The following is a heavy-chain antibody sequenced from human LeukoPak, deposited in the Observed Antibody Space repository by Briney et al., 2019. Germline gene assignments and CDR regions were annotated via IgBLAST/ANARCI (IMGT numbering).Heavy chain of an antibody. V-gene: IGHV1-18*01. CDR2: ISAYNGNT. D-gene: IGHD3-10*01. Sequence: ASVKVSCKASGYTFTSYGISWVRQAPGQGLEWMGWISAYNGNTNYAQKLQGRVTMTTDTSTSTAYMELRSLRSDDTAVYYCARAQRGGTFKAHGYFDFWGRGTLVTVSS. J-gene: IGHJ2*01. CDR1: GYTFTSYG. CDR3: ARAQRGGTFKAHGYFDF.